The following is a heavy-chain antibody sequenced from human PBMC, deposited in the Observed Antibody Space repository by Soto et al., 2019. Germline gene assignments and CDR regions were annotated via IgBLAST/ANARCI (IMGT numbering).Heavy chain of an antibody. CDR2: IDGSGGTT. V-gene: IGHV3-23*01. CDR3: AKNSGWFNT. CDR1: GFPFSSTD. J-gene: IGHJ5*02. Sequence: TGWSLRLSCAASGFPFSSTDMTWVRQAPGKGLDWVSTIDGSGGTTYYADSVKGRFTISRDNSMNTVYLQMNSLRADDTALYYCAKNSGWFNTWGQGALVTVSS. D-gene: IGHD3-10*01.